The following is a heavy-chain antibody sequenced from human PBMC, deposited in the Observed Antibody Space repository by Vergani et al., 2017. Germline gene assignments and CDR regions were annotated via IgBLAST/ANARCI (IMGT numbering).Heavy chain of an antibody. V-gene: IGHV1-69*06. Sequence: QVQLVQSGAEVKKPGSSVKVSCKASGGTFSSYAISWVRQAPGQGREWMAWIRPYTGHTSYAQKFQDRVTMTADTSTNTAYMELRSLRSDDTAVYFCASVASPSSEVTPTACDVCGQGTMVTVSS. CDR2: IRPYTGHT. CDR3: ASVASPSSEVTPTACDV. J-gene: IGHJ3*01. CDR1: GGTFSSYA. D-gene: IGHD2-2*01.